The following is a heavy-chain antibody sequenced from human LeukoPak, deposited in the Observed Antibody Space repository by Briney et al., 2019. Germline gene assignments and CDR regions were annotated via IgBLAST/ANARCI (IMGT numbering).Heavy chain of an antibody. V-gene: IGHV4-34*01. CDR3: ARGLGGSYSDY. D-gene: IGHD1-26*01. Sequence: SETLSLTCAVYGGSFSGYYWSWIRQPPGKGLEWIGEINHSGSTNYNPSLKSRVTISVDTSKNQFSLKPSSVTAADTAVYYCARGLGGSYSDYWGQGTLVTVSS. J-gene: IGHJ4*02. CDR1: GGSFSGYY. CDR2: INHSGST.